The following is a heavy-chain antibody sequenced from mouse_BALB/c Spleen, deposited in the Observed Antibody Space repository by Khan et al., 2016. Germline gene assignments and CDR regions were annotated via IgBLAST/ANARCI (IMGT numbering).Heavy chain of an antibody. Sequence: EVELVESGGGLVKPGGSLKLSCAASGFTFSSYAMSWVRQTPEKRLEWVASISSGGSSFYPDILKDRFTISRDNARNILYLQMSSLRSEAPATYYGASKVYYFDYWGQGTTLTVSS. J-gene: IGHJ2*01. CDR3: ASKVYYFDY. V-gene: IGHV5-6-5*01. CDR2: ISSGGSS. CDR1: GFTFSSYA.